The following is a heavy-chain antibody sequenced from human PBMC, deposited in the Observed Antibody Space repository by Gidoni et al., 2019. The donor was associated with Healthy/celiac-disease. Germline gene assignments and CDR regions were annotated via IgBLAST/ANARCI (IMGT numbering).Heavy chain of an antibody. V-gene: IGHV3-15*01. CDR1: GFTFSNAW. CDR2: IKSKTDGGTT. D-gene: IGHD3-3*01. J-gene: IGHJ4*02. CDR3: TTDYYDFWSGYPDY. Sequence: EVQLVESGGGLVKPGGSLRLSCEASGFTFSNAWMSWVRQAPGKGLEWVGRIKSKTDGGTTDYAAPVKGRFTISRDDSKNTLYLQMNSLKTEDTAVYYCTTDYYDFWSGYPDYWGQGTLVTVSS.